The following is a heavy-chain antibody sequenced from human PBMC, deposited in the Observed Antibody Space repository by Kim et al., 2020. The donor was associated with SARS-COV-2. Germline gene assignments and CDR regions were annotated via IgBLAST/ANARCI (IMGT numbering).Heavy chain of an antibody. J-gene: IGHJ4*02. D-gene: IGHD2-15*01. CDR3: VKICSGVSCSIFDY. CDR2: ISSNGGST. Sequence: GGSLRLSCSASGFTFSSYAMHWVRQAPGKGLEYVSAISSNGGSTYYADSVKGRFTISRDNSKNTLYLQMSSLRAEDTAVYYCVKICSGVSCSIFDYWGQGTLGTVSP. CDR1: GFTFSSYA. V-gene: IGHV3-64D*09.